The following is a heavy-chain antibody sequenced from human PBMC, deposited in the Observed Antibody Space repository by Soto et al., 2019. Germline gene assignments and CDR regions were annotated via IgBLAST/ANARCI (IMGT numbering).Heavy chain of an antibody. D-gene: IGHD2-2*01. V-gene: IGHV1-18*01. Sequence: ASVKVSCKASGYTFTSYGISWVRQAPGQGLEWMGWISAYNGNTNYAQKLQGRVTMTTDTSTSTAYMELRSLRSDDTAVYYCARDPGYCSTSCYGQGDVWGKGTTVTVSS. J-gene: IGHJ6*04. CDR3: ARDPGYCSTSCYGQGDV. CDR2: ISAYNGNT. CDR1: GYTFTSYG.